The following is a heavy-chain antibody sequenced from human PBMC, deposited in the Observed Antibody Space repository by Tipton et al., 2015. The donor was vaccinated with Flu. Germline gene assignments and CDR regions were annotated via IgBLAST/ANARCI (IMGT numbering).Heavy chain of an antibody. CDR3: ARDGLGDYLYDY. CDR2: IKTDGSEK. CDR1: GFTFSGHW. D-gene: IGHD4-17*01. Sequence: VQLVQSGGDLVQPGGSLRLSCAASGFTFSGHWMTWVRQAPGKGLEWVANIKTDGSEKYYVDSVKGRFTISRDNAKNSLYLQMNSLRAEDTAVYYCARDGLGDYLYDYWGQGTLVTVSS. V-gene: IGHV3-7*01. J-gene: IGHJ4*02.